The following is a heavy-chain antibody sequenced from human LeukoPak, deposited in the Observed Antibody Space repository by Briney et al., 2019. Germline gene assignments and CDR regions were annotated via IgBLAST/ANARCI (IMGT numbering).Heavy chain of an antibody. Sequence: PGRSLRLSCAASGFTFSSYGMHWVRQAPGKGLEWVAVISYDGSNKYYADSVKGRFTISRDNSKNTLYLQMNSLRAEDTAVYCAKDRIKDTGLYYGMDVWGQGTTVTVSS. V-gene: IGHV3-30*18. J-gene: IGHJ6*02. D-gene: IGHD2-15*01. CDR2: ISYDGSNK. CDR3: AKDRIKDTGLYYGMDV. CDR1: GFTFSSYG.